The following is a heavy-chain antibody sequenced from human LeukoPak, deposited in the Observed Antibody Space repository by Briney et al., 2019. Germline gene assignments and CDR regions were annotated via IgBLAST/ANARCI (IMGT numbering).Heavy chain of an antibody. CDR1: GFTFDDYA. J-gene: IGHJ4*02. Sequence: GRSLRLSCAASGFTFDDYAMHWVRQAPGKGLEGVSGISWNSGSTAYADSVKGRFTISRDNARNSLYLQMNSLRAEDTALYYCAKGGGYSGYESDWSKDYFDYWGQGTLVTVSS. V-gene: IGHV3-9*01. D-gene: IGHD5-12*01. CDR2: ISWNSGST. CDR3: AKGGGYSGYESDWSKDYFDY.